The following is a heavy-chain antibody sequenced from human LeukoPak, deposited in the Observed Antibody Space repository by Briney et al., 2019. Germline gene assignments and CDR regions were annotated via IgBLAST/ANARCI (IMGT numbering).Heavy chain of an antibody. J-gene: IGHJ4*02. D-gene: IGHD3-22*01. V-gene: IGHV3-23*01. CDR2: ISGSGGST. CDR3: AKDHYDSSGYYYGFDY. Sequence: GGSLRLYCAASGFTFSSYAMSWVRQAPGKGLEWVSAISGSGGSTYYADSVKGRFTISRDNSKNTLYLQMNSLRAEDTAVYYCAKDHYDSSGYYYGFDYWGQGTLVTVSS. CDR1: GFTFSSYA.